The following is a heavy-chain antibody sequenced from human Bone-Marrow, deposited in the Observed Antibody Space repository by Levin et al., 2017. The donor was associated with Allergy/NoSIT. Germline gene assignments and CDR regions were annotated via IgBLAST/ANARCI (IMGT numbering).Heavy chain of an antibody. V-gene: IGHV4-61*01. D-gene: IGHD1-26*01. CDR3: ARDAVGAAAGSLAY. J-gene: IGHJ4*02. CDR2: MLYTGYR. CDR1: GASVSSGSYY. Sequence: SETLSLTCTVSGASVSSGSYYWTWIRQAPGKGLECIGFMLYTGYRSYNPSLQSRVTMSLDTSKNQFSLRLTSATAADTAMYYCARDAVGAAAGSLAYWGQGALVTVSS.